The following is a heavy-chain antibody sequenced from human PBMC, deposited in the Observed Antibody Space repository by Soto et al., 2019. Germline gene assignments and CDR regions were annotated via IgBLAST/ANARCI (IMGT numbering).Heavy chain of an antibody. D-gene: IGHD3-3*01. CDR2: IYPDDSDT. Sequence: GESLKISCKGSGFTFTTCWIGWVCQVPGKGLEWMGVIYPDDSDTRYSPSFQGRVTISADKSNSTAYLQWSSLEASDTAVYYCARAFRSNYYAFWGQGTLVTVSS. J-gene: IGHJ4*02. CDR3: ARAFRSNYYAF. CDR1: GFTFTTCW. V-gene: IGHV5-51*01.